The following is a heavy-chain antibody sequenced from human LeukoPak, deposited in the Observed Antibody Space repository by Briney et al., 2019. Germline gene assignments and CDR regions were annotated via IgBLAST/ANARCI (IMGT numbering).Heavy chain of an antibody. J-gene: IGHJ4*02. V-gene: IGHV4-39*07. D-gene: IGHD5-18*01. CDR2: IYYSGST. Sequence: PSETLSLTCTVSGGSISSSRYYWGWIRQPPGKGLEWIGSIYYSGSTYYNPSLKSRVTISVDTSKNQFSLKLSSVTAADTAVYYCARDNTAMVDEWGQGTLVTVSS. CDR1: GGSISSSRYY. CDR3: ARDNTAMVDE.